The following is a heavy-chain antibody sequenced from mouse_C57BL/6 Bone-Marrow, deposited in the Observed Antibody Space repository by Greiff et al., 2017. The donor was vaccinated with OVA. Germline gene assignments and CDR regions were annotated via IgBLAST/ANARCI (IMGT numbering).Heavy chain of an antibody. Sequence: EVKLEESGGGLVQPGGSMKLSCVASGFTFSNYWMNWVRQSPEKGLEWVAQIRLKSDNYATHYAESVKGRFTISRDDSKSSVYLQMNNLRAEDTGIYYCTALYDYDGFAYWGQGTLVTVSA. CDR1: GFTFSNYW. CDR3: TALYDYDGFAY. CDR2: IRLKSDNYAT. V-gene: IGHV6-3*01. J-gene: IGHJ3*01. D-gene: IGHD2-4*01.